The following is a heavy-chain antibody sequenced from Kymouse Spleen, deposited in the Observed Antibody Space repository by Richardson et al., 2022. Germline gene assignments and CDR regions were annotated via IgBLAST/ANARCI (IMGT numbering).Heavy chain of an antibody. V-gene: IGHV4-31*03. CDR2: IYYSGST. Sequence: QVQLQESGPGLVKPSQTLSLTCTVSGGSISSGGYYWSWIRQHPGKGLEWIGYIYYSGSTYYNPSLKSRVTISVDTSKNQFSLKLSSVTAADTAVYYCARDHNWNYGYYYYGMDVWGQGTTVTVSS. CDR3: ARDHNWNYGYYYYGMDV. CDR1: GGSISSGGYY. D-gene: IGHD1-7*01. J-gene: IGHJ6*02.